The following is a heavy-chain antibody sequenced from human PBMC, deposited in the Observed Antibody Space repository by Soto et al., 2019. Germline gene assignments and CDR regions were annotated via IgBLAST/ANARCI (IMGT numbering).Heavy chain of an antibody. CDR2: ISYDGSNK. CDR3: AREEYSSSWYYYYGMDV. J-gene: IGHJ6*02. D-gene: IGHD6-13*01. Sequence: PGGSLRLSCAASGFTFSSYAMHWVRQAPGKGLEWVAVISYDGSNKYYADSVKGRFTISRDNSKNTLYLQMNSLRAEDTAVYYCAREEYSSSWYYYYGMDVWGQGTTVTVSS. CDR1: GFTFSSYA. V-gene: IGHV3-30-3*01.